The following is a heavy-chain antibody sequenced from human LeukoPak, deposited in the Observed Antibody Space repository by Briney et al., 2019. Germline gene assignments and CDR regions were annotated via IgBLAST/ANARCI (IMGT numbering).Heavy chain of an antibody. J-gene: IGHJ4*02. CDR1: GGSFSGYY. CDR2: INHSGST. Sequence: SETLSLTGAVYGGSFSGYYWSWLRQPPGKGLEWLGEINHSGSTNYNPSLKSRVTISVDTSKNQFSLKLSSVTAADTAVYYCARASASSYFPFDYWGQGTLVTVSS. D-gene: IGHD2-15*01. CDR3: ARASASSYFPFDY. V-gene: IGHV4-34*01.